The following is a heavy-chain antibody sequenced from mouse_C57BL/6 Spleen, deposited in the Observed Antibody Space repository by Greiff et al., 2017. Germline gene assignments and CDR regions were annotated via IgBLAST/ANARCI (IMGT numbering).Heavy chain of an antibody. CDR1: GYTFTDYY. CDR2: INPNNGGT. J-gene: IGHJ1*03. Sequence: VQLQQSGPELVKPGASVKISCKASGYTFTDYYMNWVKQSHGKSLEWIGDINPNNGGTSYNQKFKGKATLTVDKSSSTAYMELRSLTSEDSAVYYCARGGNYVYFDVWGTGTTVTVSS. CDR3: ARGGNYVYFDV. V-gene: IGHV1-26*01. D-gene: IGHD2-1*01.